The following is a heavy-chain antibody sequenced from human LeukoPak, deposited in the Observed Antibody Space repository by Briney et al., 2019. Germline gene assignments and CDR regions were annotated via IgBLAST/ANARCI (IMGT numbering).Heavy chain of an antibody. Sequence: GGSLRLSCAASGFTFSSYIMNWVRQAPGKGLEWVSYISSSSSTIYYADSVKGRFTISRDNAKNSLYLQMNSLRAEDTAVYYCARGAYCGGDCYWDINWFDPWGQGTLVTVSS. V-gene: IGHV3-48*04. J-gene: IGHJ5*02. D-gene: IGHD2-21*02. CDR3: ARGAYCGGDCYWDINWFDP. CDR2: ISSSSSTI. CDR1: GFTFSSYI.